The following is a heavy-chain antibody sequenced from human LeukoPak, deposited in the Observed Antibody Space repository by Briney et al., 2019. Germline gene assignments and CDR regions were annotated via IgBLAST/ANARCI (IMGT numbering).Heavy chain of an antibody. V-gene: IGHV3-20*04. CDR1: GFTFDDYG. J-gene: IGHJ6*03. D-gene: IGHD4-17*01. CDR3: ARYGDFGPYYYYYMDV. Sequence: GGSLRLSCAASGFTFDDYGMSWVRQAPGKGLEWVSGISWNGGSTGYADSVKGRLTISRDNAKNSLYLQMNSLRAEDTALYYCARYGDFGPYYYYYMDVWGKGTTVTVSS. CDR2: ISWNGGST.